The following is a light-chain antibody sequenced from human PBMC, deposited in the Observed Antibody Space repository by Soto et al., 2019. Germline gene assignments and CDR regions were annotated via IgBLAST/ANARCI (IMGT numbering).Light chain of an antibody. J-gene: IGLJ2*01. V-gene: IGLV1-44*01. CDR1: SSNIGSNT. CDR3: AAWDDSLNGPGVV. Sequence: QSVLTQPPSASGTPGQRVTISCSGSSSNIGSNTVNWYQQLPGTAPKLLIYSNNQRPSGVPDRFSGSKSGTSASLAISRLQSEDEADYYCAAWDDSLNGPGVVFGGGTQLTVL. CDR2: SNN.